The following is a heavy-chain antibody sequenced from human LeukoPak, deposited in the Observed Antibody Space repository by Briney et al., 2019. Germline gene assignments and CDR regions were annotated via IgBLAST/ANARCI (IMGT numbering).Heavy chain of an antibody. CDR2: IYYSGST. CDR1: GGSISRYY. Sequence: SETLSLTCTVSGGSISRYYWSWIRQPPGQGLEWIGYIYYSGSTNYNPSLKSRFTISVDTSKNQFSLKLSSVTAADTAVYYCARDHTAMGFDYWGQGTLVTVSS. J-gene: IGHJ4*02. D-gene: IGHD5-18*01. V-gene: IGHV4-59*01. CDR3: ARDHTAMGFDY.